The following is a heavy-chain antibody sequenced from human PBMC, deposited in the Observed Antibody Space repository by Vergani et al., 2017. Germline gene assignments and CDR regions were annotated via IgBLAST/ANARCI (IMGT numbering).Heavy chain of an antibody. CDR1: GFTFSSYS. CDR2: ISSSSSTI. J-gene: IGHJ4*02. Sequence: EVQLVESGGGLVQPGGSLRLSCAASGFTFSSYSMNWVRQAPGQGLEWVSYISSSSSTIYYADSVQGRFTISRDNAKNALYLQMNSLRDEDTAVYYCARDPGEFWRDYYRPYYFDYWGQGTLVTVSS. CDR3: ARDPGEFWRDYYRPYYFDY. D-gene: IGHD3-3*01. V-gene: IGHV3-48*02.